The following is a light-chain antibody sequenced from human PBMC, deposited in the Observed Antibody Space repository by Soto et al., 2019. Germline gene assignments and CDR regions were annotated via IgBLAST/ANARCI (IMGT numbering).Light chain of an antibody. V-gene: IGKV3-20*01. CDR2: GAS. J-gene: IGKJ4*01. CDR3: QQYGSSPPLLT. Sequence: EIVLTQSPGTLSLSPGERATLSCRASQSVSSSYLAWYQQKPGQAPRLLIYGASSRATGIPDRFSGSGSGTDFTLTISRLEPEDFAVYYCQQYGSSPPLLTFGGGTKVEI. CDR1: QSVSSSY.